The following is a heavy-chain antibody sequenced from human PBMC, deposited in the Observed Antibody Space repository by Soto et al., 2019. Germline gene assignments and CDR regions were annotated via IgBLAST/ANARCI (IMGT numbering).Heavy chain of an antibody. Sequence: EVKLLESGGGVVQPGGSLRLSCGSSGFPFATYAMGWVRQASGKGLEWVSGISRSGGRTYYADSVRGRFTISRDNSQNTLYLQINGLRDDDTALYYCVKVGNVGVVIEYFDYWGQGSLVTVSS. V-gene: IGHV3-23*01. CDR1: GFPFATYA. CDR3: VKVGNVGVVIEYFDY. J-gene: IGHJ4*02. CDR2: ISRSGGRT. D-gene: IGHD3-3*01.